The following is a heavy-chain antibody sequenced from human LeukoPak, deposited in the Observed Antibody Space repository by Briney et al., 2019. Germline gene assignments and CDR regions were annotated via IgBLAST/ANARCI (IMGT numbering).Heavy chain of an antibody. D-gene: IGHD3-10*01. CDR2: IYHSGST. CDR3: ITMVRGVINY. CDR1: GGSISSSNW. J-gene: IGHJ4*02. V-gene: IGHV4-4*02. Sequence: PSETLSLTCAVSGGSISSSNWWSWVRQPPGKGLEWIGEIYHSGSTNYNPSLKSRATISVDKSKNQFSLKLSSVTAADTAVYYGITMVRGVINYWGQGTLVTVSS.